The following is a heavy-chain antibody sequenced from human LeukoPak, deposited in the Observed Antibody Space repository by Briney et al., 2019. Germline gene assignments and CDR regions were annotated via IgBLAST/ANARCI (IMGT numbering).Heavy chain of an antibody. V-gene: IGHV3-21*01. CDR3: AIVGATTGAFDI. CDR1: GFTFSSYS. J-gene: IGHJ3*02. CDR2: ISSSNSYI. D-gene: IGHD1-26*01. Sequence: GGSLRLSCAASGFTFSSYSMNWVRQAPGKGLEWVSSISSSNSYIYYADSVKGRFTISRDNAKNSLYLQMNSLRAEDTAVYYCAIVGATTGAFDIWGQGTMVTVSS.